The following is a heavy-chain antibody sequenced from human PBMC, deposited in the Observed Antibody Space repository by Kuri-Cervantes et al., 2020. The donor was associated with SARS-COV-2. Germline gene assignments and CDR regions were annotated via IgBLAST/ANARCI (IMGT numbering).Heavy chain of an antibody. J-gene: IGHJ4*02. Sequence: GESLKISCPASGFTFSSYSMNWVRQAPGKGLEWVSYISSSSTIYYADSVKGRFTISRDNAKNSLYLQMNSLRDEDTAVYYCAREGYYDSSGYFDYWGQGTLVTVSS. CDR2: ISSSSTI. D-gene: IGHD3-22*01. CDR1: GFTFSSYS. V-gene: IGHV3-48*02. CDR3: AREGYYDSSGYFDY.